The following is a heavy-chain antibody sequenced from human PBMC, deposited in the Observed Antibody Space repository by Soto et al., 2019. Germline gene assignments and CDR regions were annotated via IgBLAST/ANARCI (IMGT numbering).Heavy chain of an antibody. CDR2: TYYSGST. CDR1: GGSISSYY. D-gene: IGHD3-3*01. J-gene: IGHJ6*03. V-gene: IGHV4-59*01. CDR3: ARTLYYDFWSGHPYYYYMDV. Sequence: SETLSLTCTASGGSISSYYWSWIRQPPGKGLEWIGYTYYSGSTNYNPSLKSRVTISVDTSKNQFSLKLSSVTAADTAVYYCARTLYYDFWSGHPYYYYMDVWGKGTTVTVSS.